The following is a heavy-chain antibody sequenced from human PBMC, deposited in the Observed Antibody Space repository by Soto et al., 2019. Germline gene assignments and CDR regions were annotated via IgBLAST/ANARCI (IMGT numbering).Heavy chain of an antibody. D-gene: IGHD6-19*01. J-gene: IGHJ3*02. CDR1: GFTFSSYA. V-gene: IGHV3-23*01. CDR3: AKGRSSGWYTHDAFDI. CDR2: ISGSGDST. Sequence: EVQLLESGGGLVQPGGSLRLSCAASGFTFSSYAVSWVRQAPGKGLEWVSGISGSGDSTYYVDSVKGRFTISRDNSKNTLFLQMNSLRAEDTAVCYCAKGRSSGWYTHDAFDIWGQGTMVTVSS.